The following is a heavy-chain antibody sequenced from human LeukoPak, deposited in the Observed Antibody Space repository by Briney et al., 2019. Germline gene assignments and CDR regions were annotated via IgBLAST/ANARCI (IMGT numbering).Heavy chain of an antibody. CDR3: ARGRPPYYYDSSGKISGAFDI. J-gene: IGHJ3*02. CDR2: IYTSGST. V-gene: IGHV4-4*07. Sequence: SETLSLTCTVSGGSISSYYWSWIRQPAGKGLEWIGRIYTSGSTNYNPSLKSRVTMSVDTSKNQFSLKLSSVTAADTAVYYCARGRPPYYYDSSGKISGAFDIWGQGTMVTVSS. CDR1: GGSISSYY. D-gene: IGHD3-22*01.